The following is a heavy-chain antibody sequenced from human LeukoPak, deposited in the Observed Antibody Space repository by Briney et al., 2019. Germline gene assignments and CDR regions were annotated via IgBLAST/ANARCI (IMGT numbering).Heavy chain of an antibody. CDR3: ARATDSSGYYYRGATRYYFDY. J-gene: IGHJ4*02. CDR2: IYYTGST. Sequence: SETLSLTCTVSGDSINSHFWSWIRQPPGKGLEWIGYIYYTGSTNYNPSLKSRVTISVDTSKNQFSLKLRSVAAADTAVYYCARATDSSGYYYRGATRYYFDYWGQGTLVTVSS. CDR1: GDSINSHF. V-gene: IGHV4-59*11. D-gene: IGHD3-22*01.